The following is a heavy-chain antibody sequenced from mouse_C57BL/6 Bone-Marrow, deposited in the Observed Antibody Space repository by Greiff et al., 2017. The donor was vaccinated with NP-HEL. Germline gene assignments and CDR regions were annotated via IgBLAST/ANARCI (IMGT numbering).Heavy chain of an antibody. CDR2: IDPSDSYT. CDR1: GYTFTSYW. V-gene: IGHV1-50*01. Sequence: QVQLQQSGAELVKPGASVKLSCKASGYTFTSYWMQWVNQRPGQGLEWIGEIDPSDSYTNYNQKFKGKATLTVDTSSSTAYMQLSSLTSEDSAVYYCARSDYWGQGTTLTVSS. J-gene: IGHJ2*01. CDR3: ARSDY.